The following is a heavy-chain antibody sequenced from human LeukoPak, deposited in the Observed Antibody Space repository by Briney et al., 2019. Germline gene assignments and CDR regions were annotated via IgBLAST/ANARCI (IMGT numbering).Heavy chain of an antibody. CDR1: GFTFDDYA. J-gene: IGHJ2*01. Sequence: PGRSLRLSCAASGFTFDDYAMHWVRHAPGKGLEWVSGISWNSGSIGYADSVKGRFTISRDNAKNSLYLQMNSLRAEDTALYYCAKHATTVVTPGWYFDLWGRGTLVTVSS. V-gene: IGHV3-9*01. D-gene: IGHD4-23*01. CDR2: ISWNSGSI. CDR3: AKHATTVVTPGWYFDL.